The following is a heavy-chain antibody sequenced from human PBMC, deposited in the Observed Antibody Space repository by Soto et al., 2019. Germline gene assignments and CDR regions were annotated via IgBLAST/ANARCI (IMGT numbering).Heavy chain of an antibody. CDR2: ISAYNGYT. CDR3: ARSFSSIAAGGWFDP. V-gene: IGHV1-18*01. D-gene: IGHD6-6*01. CDR1: GYTFTSYG. Sequence: ASVKVSCKASGYTFTSYGISWVRQAPGQGLEWMGWISAYNGYTNYAQKLQGRVTMTTDTSTSTAYMELRSLRSDDTAVYYCARSFSSIAAGGWFDPWGQGTLVTVSS. J-gene: IGHJ5*02.